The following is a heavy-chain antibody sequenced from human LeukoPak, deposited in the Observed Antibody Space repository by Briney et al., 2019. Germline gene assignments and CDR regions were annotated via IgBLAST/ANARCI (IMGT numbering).Heavy chain of an antibody. J-gene: IGHJ4*02. V-gene: IGHV1-69*13. CDR1: GGTFSSYA. Sequence: ASVKVSFTASGGTFSSYAISWVRQAPGQGLEWMGGIIPIFGTANYAQKFQGRVTITADESTSTAYMELSSLRSEDTAVYYCARVGCSSTSCYRLLDPHWGQGTLVTVSS. CDR3: ARVGCSSTSCYRLLDPH. D-gene: IGHD2-2*01. CDR2: IIPIFGTA.